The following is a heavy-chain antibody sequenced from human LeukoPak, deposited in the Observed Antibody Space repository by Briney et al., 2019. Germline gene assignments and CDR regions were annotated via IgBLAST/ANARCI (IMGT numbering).Heavy chain of an antibody. V-gene: IGHV4-59*01. J-gene: IGHJ6*03. CDR3: ALTYCSSTSCSPHYYYYMDV. CDR2: IYYSGST. CDR1: GGSISSYY. Sequence: SETLSLTCTVSGGSISSYYWSWIRQPPGKGLEWIGYIYYSGSTNYNPSLKSRVTISVDTSKNQFSPKLSSVTAADTAVYYCALTYCSSTSCSPHYYYYMDVWGKGTTVTVSS. D-gene: IGHD2-2*01.